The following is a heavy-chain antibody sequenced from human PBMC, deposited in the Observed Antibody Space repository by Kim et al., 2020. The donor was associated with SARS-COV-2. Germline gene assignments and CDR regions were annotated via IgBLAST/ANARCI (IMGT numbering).Heavy chain of an antibody. CDR1: GGSISSYY. Sequence: SETLSLTCTVSGGSISSYYWSWIRQPPGKGLEWIGYIYYSGSTNYNPSLKSRVTISVDTSKNQFSLKLSSVTAADTAVYYCARAGRITIFGVVGWFDPWG. CDR3: ARAGRITIFGVVGWFDP. J-gene: IGHJ5*02. D-gene: IGHD3-3*01. V-gene: IGHV4-59*01. CDR2: IYYSGST.